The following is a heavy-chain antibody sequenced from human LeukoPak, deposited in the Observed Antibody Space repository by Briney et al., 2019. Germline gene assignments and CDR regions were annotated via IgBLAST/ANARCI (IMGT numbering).Heavy chain of an antibody. V-gene: IGHV4-4*02. CDR1: GGSISSSNW. CDR2: IYHSGST. J-gene: IGHJ5*02. CDR3: ARSAGVVVVVAATGNWFDP. Sequence: KPSETLSLTCAVSGGSISSSNWWSWVRQPPGKGLEWIGEIYHSGSTNYNPSLKSRVTISVDKSKNQFSLKLNSVTAADTAVYYCARSAGVVVVVAATGNWFDPWGQGTLVTVSS. D-gene: IGHD2-15*01.